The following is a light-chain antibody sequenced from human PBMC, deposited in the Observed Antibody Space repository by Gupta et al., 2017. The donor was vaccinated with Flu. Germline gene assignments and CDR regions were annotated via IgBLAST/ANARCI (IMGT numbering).Light chain of an antibody. CDR1: SSNIGSNN. CDR3: AGGDDSRSGVV. J-gene: IGLJ2*01. Sequence: QSVLTQPPSASGTPGQRVTISCSGSSSNIGSNNVYWYQHVPGTAPKVLIYRSNLRPSGVPDRFSGSKSGTSASLAISGLLSEDEADYYCAGGDDSRSGVVFGGGTKLTVL. CDR2: RSN. V-gene: IGLV1-47*01.